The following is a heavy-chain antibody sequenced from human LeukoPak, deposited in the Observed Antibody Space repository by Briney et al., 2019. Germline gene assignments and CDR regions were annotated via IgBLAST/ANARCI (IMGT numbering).Heavy chain of an antibody. V-gene: IGHV3-23*01. CDR1: GFTFSSCA. CDR3: AKDGDSGSLFHC. CDR2: ISTGGGST. J-gene: IGHJ4*02. D-gene: IGHD1-26*01. Sequence: GGSLRLSCAASGFTFSSCAMGWVRQAPGKGLEWVSSISTGGGSTYYADSVKGRFTISRDNSKNTLYLLMNSLRAEDTAIYYCAKDGDSGSLFHCWGQGTLVTVSS.